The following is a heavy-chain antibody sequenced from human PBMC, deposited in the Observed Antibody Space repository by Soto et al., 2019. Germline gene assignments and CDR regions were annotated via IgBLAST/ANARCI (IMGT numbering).Heavy chain of an antibody. CDR2: IYYSGST. CDR1: GGSISSGDYY. Sequence: KPSETLSLTCTVSGGSISSGDYYWSWIRQPPGKGLEWIGYIYYSGSTYYNPSLKSRVTISVDTSKNQFSLKLSSVTAADTAVYYCARAGYSYGSPFDYWGQGTLVTVSS. V-gene: IGHV4-30-4*01. J-gene: IGHJ4*02. D-gene: IGHD5-18*01. CDR3: ARAGYSYGSPFDY.